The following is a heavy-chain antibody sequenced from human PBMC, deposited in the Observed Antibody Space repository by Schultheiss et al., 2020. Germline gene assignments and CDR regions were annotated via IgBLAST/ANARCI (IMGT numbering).Heavy chain of an antibody. CDR1: GFSFSNYG. D-gene: IGHD2-2*01. CDR2: ISGSGSVI. CDR3: ARDERDQLLLGVYGEDYGMDV. Sequence: GGSLRLSCAASGFSFSNYGMNWVRQAPGKGLEWVSYISGSGSVINYADSVKGRFTISRDNAKNSLYLQMNSLRAEDTAVYYCARDERDQLLLGVYGEDYGMDVWGQGTTVTVSS. V-gene: IGHV3-48*01. J-gene: IGHJ6*02.